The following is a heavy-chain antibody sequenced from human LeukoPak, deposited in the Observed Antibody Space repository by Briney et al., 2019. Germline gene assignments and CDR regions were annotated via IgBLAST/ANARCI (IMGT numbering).Heavy chain of an antibody. CDR2: IIPIFGTA. CDR3: ASITYYYDSSGYPSDY. D-gene: IGHD3-22*01. J-gene: IGHJ4*02. CDR1: GGTFSSYA. Sequence: ASVKVSCKASGGTFSSYAISWVRQAPGQGLEWMGGIIPIFGTANYAQKFQGRVTITADESTSTAYMELSSLRSEDTAVYYCASITYYYDSSGYPSDYWGQGTLVTVSS. V-gene: IGHV1-69*13.